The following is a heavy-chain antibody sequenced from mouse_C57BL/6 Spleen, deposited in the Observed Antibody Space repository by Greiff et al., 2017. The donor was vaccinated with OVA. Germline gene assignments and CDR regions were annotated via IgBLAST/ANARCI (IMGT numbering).Heavy chain of an antibody. V-gene: IGHV5-17*01. CDR2: ISSGSSTI. CDR3: ARTIYYDYDDYAMDY. J-gene: IGHJ4*01. CDR1: GFTFSDYG. D-gene: IGHD2-4*01. Sequence: EVKVVESGGGLVKPGGSLKLSCAASGFTFSDYGMHWVRQAPEKGLEWVAYISSGSSTIYYADTVKGRFTISRDNAKNTLFLQITSLRSEDTAMYYCARTIYYDYDDYAMDYWGQGTSVTVSS.